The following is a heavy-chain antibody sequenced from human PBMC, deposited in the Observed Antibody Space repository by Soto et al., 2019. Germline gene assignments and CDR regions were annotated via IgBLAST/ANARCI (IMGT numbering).Heavy chain of an antibody. Sequence: QVPLVESGGGLVKPGGSLRLSCAASGFTFSDYYMNWIRQTPGRGLEWVSYISNSGGTIYYADSVKGRFTFSRDNAKNSLYLQMNRLRAEDTATYYCARSKLGAGDAFDVWGQGTMVTVSS. CDR2: ISNSGGTI. J-gene: IGHJ3*01. CDR1: GFTFSDYY. CDR3: ARSKLGAGDAFDV. V-gene: IGHV3-11*01. D-gene: IGHD3-16*01.